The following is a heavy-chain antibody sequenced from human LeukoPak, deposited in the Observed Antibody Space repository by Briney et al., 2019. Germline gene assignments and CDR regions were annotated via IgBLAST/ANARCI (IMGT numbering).Heavy chain of an antibody. D-gene: IGHD5-18*01. CDR2: IYYSGST. Sequence: SETLSLTCTVSGGSISSYYWSWIRQPPGKGREGSGDIYYSGSTNYKPSLKSRVTISVDPSKNQFSLKLRSVTAADTAVYYCARVVGYSYARVRWFDPWGQGTLVTVSS. J-gene: IGHJ5*02. CDR1: GGSISSYY. CDR3: ARVVGYSYARVRWFDP. V-gene: IGHV4-59*01.